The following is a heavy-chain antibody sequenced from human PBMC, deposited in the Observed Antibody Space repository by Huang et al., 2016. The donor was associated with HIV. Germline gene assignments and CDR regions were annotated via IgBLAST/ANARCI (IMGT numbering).Heavy chain of an antibody. CDR1: GFSFKSYA. J-gene: IGHJ6*03. Sequence: QGQLVESGGGVVQPGRSLRLSCAASGFSFKSYAMQWVRQVPGKGRDWVLLVSKDGNEKYYADSVKGRFTISRDKFKNTLYLQMNSLRTGDTAVYFCLPAGHVSHYYYMDVWGKGTTVIVSS. CDR2: VSKDGNEK. V-gene: IGHV3-30*03. CDR3: LPAGHVSHYYYMDV.